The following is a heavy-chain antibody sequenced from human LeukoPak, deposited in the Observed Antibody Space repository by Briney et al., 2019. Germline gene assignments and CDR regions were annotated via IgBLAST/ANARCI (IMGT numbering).Heavy chain of an antibody. CDR1: GGSISSGGYY. J-gene: IGHJ6*02. V-gene: IGHV4-31*03. D-gene: IGHD2-2*02. CDR2: IYSSGST. CDR3: ARVGLGYCSSTSCYMNYGMDV. Sequence: SQTLSLTCTVSGGSISSGGYYWSWIRQHPGKGLEWIGYIYSSGSTYYNPSLKSRVTISVDTSKNQFSLKLSSVTAADTAVYYCARVGLGYCSSTSCYMNYGMDVWGQGTTVTVSS.